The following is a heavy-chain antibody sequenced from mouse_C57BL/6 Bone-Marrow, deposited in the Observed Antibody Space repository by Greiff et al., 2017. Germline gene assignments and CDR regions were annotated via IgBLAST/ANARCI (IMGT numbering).Heavy chain of an antibody. V-gene: IGHV1-81*01. Sequence: QVQLQQSGAELARPGASVKLSCKASGYTFTSYGISWVKQRTGQGLEWIGEIYPRSGNTYYNEKFKGKATLTADKSSSTAYMELRSLTSEVSAVXIYARPYNSSSWFDYWGQGTTLTVSS. D-gene: IGHD1-1*01. CDR2: IYPRSGNT. CDR1: GYTFTSYG. J-gene: IGHJ2*01. CDR3: ARPYNSSSWFDY.